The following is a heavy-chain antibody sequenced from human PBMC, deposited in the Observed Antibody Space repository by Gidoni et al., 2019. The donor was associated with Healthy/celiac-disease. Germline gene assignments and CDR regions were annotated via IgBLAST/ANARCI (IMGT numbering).Heavy chain of an antibody. CDR2: ISYDGSNK. V-gene: IGHV3-30*18. J-gene: IGHJ4*02. CDR3: AKGDHTAMGTVYFDY. D-gene: IGHD5-18*01. CDR1: GFPFSSYG. Sequence: QVQLVESGGGVVQPGRSLRLSCAASGFPFSSYGMHWVRQAPGKGLEWVAVISYDGSNKYYADSVKGRFTISRDNSKNTLYLQMNSLRAEDTAVYYCAKGDHTAMGTVYFDYWGQGTLVTVSS.